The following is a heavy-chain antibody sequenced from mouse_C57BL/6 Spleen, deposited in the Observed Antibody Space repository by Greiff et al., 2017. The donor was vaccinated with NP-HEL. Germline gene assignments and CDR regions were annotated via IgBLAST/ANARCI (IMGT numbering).Heavy chain of an antibody. CDR2: INPNNGGT. D-gene: IGHD2-4*01. CDR1: GYTFTDYY. CDR3: ARWDDDRADY. Sequence: EVQLQQSGPELVKPGASVKISCKASGYTFTDYYMNWVKQSHGKSLEWIGDINPNNGGTSYNQKFKGKATLTVDKSSSTAYMELRSLTSEDSAVYYGARWDDDRADYWGQGTTLTVSS. J-gene: IGHJ2*01. V-gene: IGHV1-26*01.